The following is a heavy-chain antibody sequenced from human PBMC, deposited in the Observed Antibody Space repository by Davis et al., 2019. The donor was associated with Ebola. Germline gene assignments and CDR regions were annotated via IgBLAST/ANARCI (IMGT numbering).Heavy chain of an antibody. CDR2: AYHSGPT. J-gene: IGHJ4*02. Sequence: MPSETLSLTCAVSGDSISSRNWWSWVRQFPEKGLERIGEAYHSGPTNYNPSLKGRVTISLDESKNQFSLKLSSVTAADTAVYYCARKPSYYDSSASEYWGQGTLVTVSS. CDR3: ARKPSYYDSSASEY. V-gene: IGHV4-4*02. D-gene: IGHD3-22*01. CDR1: GDSISSRNW.